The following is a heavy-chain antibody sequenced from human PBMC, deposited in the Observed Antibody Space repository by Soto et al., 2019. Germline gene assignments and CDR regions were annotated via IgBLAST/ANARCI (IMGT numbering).Heavy chain of an antibody. J-gene: IGHJ4*02. CDR1: GGSISSGDYY. D-gene: IGHD3-10*01. V-gene: IGHV4-30-4*01. Sequence: LSLTCTVSGGSISSGDYYWSWIRQPPGKGLEWIGYIYYTGSTYYNPSLKSRLTISVDTSKNQFSLRLSSVTAADTAVYYCARTGYYDSGRFFDYWGQGTLVTVSS. CDR3: ARTGYYDSGRFFDY. CDR2: IYYTGST.